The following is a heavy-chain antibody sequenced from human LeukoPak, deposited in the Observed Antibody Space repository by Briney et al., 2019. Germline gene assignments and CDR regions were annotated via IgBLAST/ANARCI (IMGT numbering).Heavy chain of an antibody. D-gene: IGHD3-3*01. CDR2: INHSGST. V-gene: IGHV4-34*01. CDR1: GGSFSGYY. CDR3: AGSTIFGVVFGRVRTRAPVDY. J-gene: IGHJ4*02. Sequence: PPETLSLTCAVYGGSFSGYYWSWIRQPPGKGLEWIGEINHSGSTNCNPSLKSRVTISVDTSKNQFSLKLSSVTAADTAVYYCAGSTIFGVVFGRVRTRAPVDYWGQGTLVTVSS.